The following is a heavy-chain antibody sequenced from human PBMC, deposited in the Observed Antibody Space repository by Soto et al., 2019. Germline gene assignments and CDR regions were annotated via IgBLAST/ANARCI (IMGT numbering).Heavy chain of an antibody. J-gene: IGHJ4*02. CDR2: ISAYNGNT. Sequence: GASVKVSCKASGYTFTSYGISWVRQAPGQGLEWMGWISAYNGNTNYAQKLQGRVTMTTDTSTSTAYMELRSLRSDDTAVYYCARDGVHLLPAMVRGVIIGDYWGQGTLVTVYS. V-gene: IGHV1-18*04. D-gene: IGHD3-10*01. CDR1: GYTFTSYG. CDR3: ARDGVHLLPAMVRGVIIGDY.